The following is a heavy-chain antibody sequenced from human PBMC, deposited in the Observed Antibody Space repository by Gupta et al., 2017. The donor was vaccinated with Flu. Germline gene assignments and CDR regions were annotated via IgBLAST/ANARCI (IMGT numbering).Heavy chain of an antibody. CDR3: ARDYGAAGTAPFDY. Sequence: QVQLVQSGAEVKKPGASVKVSCKASGYTFTSYAMHWVRQAPGQRLEWMGWINAGNGNTKYSQKFQGRVTITRDTSASTAYKELSSLRSEDTAVYYCARDYGAAGTAPFDYWGQGTLVTVSS. CDR1: GYTFTSYA. CDR2: INAGNGNT. V-gene: IGHV1-3*01. J-gene: IGHJ4*02. D-gene: IGHD6-13*01.